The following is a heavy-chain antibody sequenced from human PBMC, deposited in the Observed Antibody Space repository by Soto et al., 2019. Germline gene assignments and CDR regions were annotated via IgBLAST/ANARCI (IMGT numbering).Heavy chain of an antibody. J-gene: IGHJ5*02. V-gene: IGHV1-18*01. CDR1: GYTFTSYG. D-gene: IGHD6-13*01. CDR2: ITPFNGKT. Sequence: QVQLVQSGAVMKKPGASVKVSCKASGYTFTSYGISWVRQAPGQGLERMGWITPFNGKTNYAQKLQGRVTMTTDTSPSTAYMELRSLRSDDTAVYYCARGKQQLTGPWGQGTLVTVSS. CDR3: ARGKQQLTGP.